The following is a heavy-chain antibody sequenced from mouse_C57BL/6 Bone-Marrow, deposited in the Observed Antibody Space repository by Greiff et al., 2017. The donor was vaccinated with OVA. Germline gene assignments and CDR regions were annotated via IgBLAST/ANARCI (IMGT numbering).Heavy chain of an antibody. CDR2: IAPSDSYI. J-gene: IGHJ2*02. D-gene: IGHD1-1*01. Sequence: VQLQQPGAELVRPGTSVKLSCKASGYTFTNYLMHWVKQRPGQGLEWIGVIAPSDSYINYNQKFKGRATLTVDTSSSTAYMHLSSLTSEDSAVYYCAHYGSRLYLHYWGQGTSLTVSS. CDR1: GYTFTNYL. V-gene: IGHV1-59*01. CDR3: AHYGSRLYLHY.